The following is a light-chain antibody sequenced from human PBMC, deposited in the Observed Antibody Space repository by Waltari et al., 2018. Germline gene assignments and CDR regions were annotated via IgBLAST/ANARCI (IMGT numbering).Light chain of an antibody. CDR3: LQYFDASRT. CDR2: WAL. CDR1: QSLFYTSNNKDY. J-gene: IGKJ2*01. Sequence: IVMTQFPDSLAVSLGETATINCRSSQSLFYTSNNKDYLGWYQRKPGLPPKLLIYWALTRESGVPDRFSGSGSVTDFTLTISSLQAEDVAVYYCLQYFDASRTFGQGTKLEIK. V-gene: IGKV4-1*01.